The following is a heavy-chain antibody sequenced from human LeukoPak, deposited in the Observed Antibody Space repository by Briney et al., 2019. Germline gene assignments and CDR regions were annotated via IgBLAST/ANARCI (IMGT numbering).Heavy chain of an antibody. V-gene: IGHV4-31*03. CDR1: GGSISSGGYY. J-gene: IGHJ4*02. Sequence: SQTLSLTCTVSGGSISSGGYYWSWIRQHPGKGLEWIGYIYYSGSTYYNPSLKSRVTISVDTSKNQFSLKLSSVTAADTAVYYCARAPDSSEVYFDYWGQGTLVTVSS. CDR3: ARAPDSSEVYFDY. D-gene: IGHD2-15*01. CDR2: IYYSGST.